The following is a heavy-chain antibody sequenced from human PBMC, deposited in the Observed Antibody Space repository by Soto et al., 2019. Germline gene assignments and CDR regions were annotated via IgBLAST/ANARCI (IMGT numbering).Heavy chain of an antibody. CDR3: ARQGGGDGYTPFDY. CDR1: GGTFSSYA. D-gene: IGHD5-12*01. CDR2: IIPIFGTA. J-gene: IGHJ4*02. V-gene: IGHV1-69*01. Sequence: QVQLVQSGAEVKKPGSSVKVSCKASGGTFSSYAISWVRQAPGQGLEWMGGIIPIFGTANYAQKFQGRVTITADESTSTAYMELSSMRSEDTAVYYCARQGGGDGYTPFDYWGQGTLVTVSS.